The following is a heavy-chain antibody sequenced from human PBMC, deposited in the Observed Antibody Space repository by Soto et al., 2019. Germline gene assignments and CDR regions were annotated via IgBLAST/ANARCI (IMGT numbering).Heavy chain of an antibody. CDR3: ARQQWLYYYYGMDV. CDR2: ISAYNGNT. CDR1: GYSFTSYG. D-gene: IGHD6-19*01. J-gene: IGHJ6*02. Sequence: QVQLVQSGAEVKKTGASVRVSCKASGYSFTSYGISWVRQAPGQGLEWMGWISAYNGNTNYAQKLQGRVTMTTDTSTSTAYMEPRRLRSDDTAVYYCARQQWLYYYYGMDVWGQGTTVTVSS. V-gene: IGHV1-18*01.